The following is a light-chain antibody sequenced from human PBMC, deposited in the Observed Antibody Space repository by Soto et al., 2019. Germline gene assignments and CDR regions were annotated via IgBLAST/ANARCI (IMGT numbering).Light chain of an antibody. J-gene: IGKJ2*01. CDR3: QQRSNWPPRYT. Sequence: EIVLTQSPATLSLSPVERATLSCRASQSVSSYLAWYQQKPGQAPRLLIYDASNRATGIPARFSGSGSGTDFTLTISSLEPEDFAVYYCQQRSNWPPRYTFGQGTKLEIK. CDR1: QSVSSY. V-gene: IGKV3-11*01. CDR2: DAS.